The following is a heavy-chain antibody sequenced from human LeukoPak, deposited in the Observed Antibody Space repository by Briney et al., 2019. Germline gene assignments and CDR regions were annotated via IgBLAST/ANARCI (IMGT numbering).Heavy chain of an antibody. Sequence: GGSLRLSCAASGFIFSTYGMHWVRQAPGKGLEWVTFIQDDGSNKYYADSVRGRFTISRDNSRNTLYLQMNSLRPEDTAVYYCAKDPARGQLGIFDYWGRGALVTVFS. V-gene: IGHV3-30*02. CDR1: GFIFSTYG. J-gene: IGHJ4*02. CDR2: IQDDGSNK. CDR3: AKDPARGQLGIFDY. D-gene: IGHD6-6*01.